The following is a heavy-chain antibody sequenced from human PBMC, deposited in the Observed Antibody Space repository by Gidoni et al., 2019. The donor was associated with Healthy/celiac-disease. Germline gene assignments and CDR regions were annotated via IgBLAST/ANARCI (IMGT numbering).Heavy chain of an antibody. J-gene: IGHJ4*02. D-gene: IGHD2-15*01. CDR2: ISSSGSTI. Sequence: EVQLVESGGGLVQPGGSLRLSCAASGFTFRSYEMNWVRQAPGTGLEWVSYISSSGSTIYYADSVKGRFTISRDNAKNSLYLQMNSLRAEDTAVYYCARDRDCSGGSCYFDYWGQGTLVTVSS. V-gene: IGHV3-48*03. CDR3: ARDRDCSGGSCYFDY. CDR1: GFTFRSYE.